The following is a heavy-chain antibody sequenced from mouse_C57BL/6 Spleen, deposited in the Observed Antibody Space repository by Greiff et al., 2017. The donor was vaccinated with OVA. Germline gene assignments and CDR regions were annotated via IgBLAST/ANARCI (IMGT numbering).Heavy chain of an antibody. CDR3: ARRDDYEAY. CDR2: ISSGGSYT. CDR1: GFTFSSYG. D-gene: IGHD2-4*01. V-gene: IGHV5-6*01. J-gene: IGHJ3*01. Sequence: EVQRVESGGDLVKPGGSLKLSCAASGFTFSSYGMSWVRQTPDKRLEWVATISSGGSYTYYPDSVKGRFTISRDNAKNTLYLQMSSLKSEATAMYYCARRDDYEAYWGQGTLVTVSA.